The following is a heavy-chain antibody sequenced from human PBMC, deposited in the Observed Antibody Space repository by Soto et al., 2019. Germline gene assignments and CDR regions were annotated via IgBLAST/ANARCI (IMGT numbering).Heavy chain of an antibody. D-gene: IGHD6-19*01. CDR1: AGSFSHYY. CDR3: ARGGSSDWQVALDI. CDR2: IKHSGSS. Sequence: ASETLSLTCAVYAGSFSHYYWNWIRQSPGKGLEWIGKIKHSGSSNYNSSLRSRVSISVDMSKNQFSLRLTSVTAADTAVYYCARGGSSDWQVALDIWGQGTMVTVSS. J-gene: IGHJ3*02. V-gene: IGHV4-34*01.